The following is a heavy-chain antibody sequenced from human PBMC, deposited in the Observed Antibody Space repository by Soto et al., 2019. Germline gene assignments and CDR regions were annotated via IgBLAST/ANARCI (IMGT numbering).Heavy chain of an antibody. J-gene: IGHJ4*02. CDR2: IDPSDSYT. Sequence: PGESLKISCKGSGYSFTSYWINWVRQMPGKGLEWMGRIDPSDSYTNYSPSFQGHVTISADKSINTAYLQWSSVKASDTAMYYCARSGRPGIVAGGPDYWGQGTLVTVPS. CDR1: GYSFTSYW. V-gene: IGHV5-10-1*01. D-gene: IGHD6-13*01. CDR3: ARSGRPGIVAGGPDY.